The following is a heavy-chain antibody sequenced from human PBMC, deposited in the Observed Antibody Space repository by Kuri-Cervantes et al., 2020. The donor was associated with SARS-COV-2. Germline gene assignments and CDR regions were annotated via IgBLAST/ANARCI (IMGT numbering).Heavy chain of an antibody. V-gene: IGHV3-21*01. CDR2: ISSSSSYK. D-gene: IGHD2-8*01. CDR3: ARGGHYTNGVSYGDYYFGL. CDR1: GFTFSSYE. Sequence: GESLKISCAASGFTFSSYEMNWVRQAPEKGLEWVSYISSSSSYKYYADSVKGRFTISRDKTKNSLYLQMNSLRAEDTAVYYCARGGHYTNGVSYGDYYFGLWGRGTLVTVSS. J-gene: IGHJ2*01.